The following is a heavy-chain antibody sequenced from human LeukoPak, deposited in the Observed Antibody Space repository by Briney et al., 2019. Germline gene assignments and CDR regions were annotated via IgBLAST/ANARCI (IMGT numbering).Heavy chain of an antibody. Sequence: GGSLRLSCAASGFTFSSYRMNWVRQAPGKGLEWVSPISSSSSYIYYADSVKGRFTISRDNAKNSLYLQMNSLRAEDTAVYYCASWTYYYDSSGSALDYWGQGTLVTVSS. CDR3: ASWTYYYDSSGSALDY. J-gene: IGHJ4*02. CDR2: ISSSSSYI. D-gene: IGHD3-22*01. CDR1: GFTFSSYR. V-gene: IGHV3-21*01.